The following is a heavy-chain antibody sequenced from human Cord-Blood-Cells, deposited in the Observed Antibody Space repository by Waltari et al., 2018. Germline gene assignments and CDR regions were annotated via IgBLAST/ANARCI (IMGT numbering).Heavy chain of an antibody. D-gene: IGHD6-13*01. V-gene: IGHV4-39*01. CDR1: GASISSTSYY. Sequence: QLQLQESGPGLVKPSETLSLTCTVSGASISSTSYYWGWIRQPPGKGLEWIGSIYYSGSTYYNPSLKSRVTISVDTSKNQFSLKLSSVTAADTAVYYCARHLTSSSWYGWYFDLWGRGTLVTVSS. J-gene: IGHJ2*01. CDR2: IYYSGST. CDR3: ARHLTSSSWYGWYFDL.